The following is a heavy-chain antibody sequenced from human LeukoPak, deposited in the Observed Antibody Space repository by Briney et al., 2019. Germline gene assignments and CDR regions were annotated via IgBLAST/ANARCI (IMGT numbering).Heavy chain of an antibody. Sequence: PGGSLRLSCAASGFTFSDYYMSWIRQAPGKGLDWVSHVSSSSGSTKYYTDSGKGRFTISRDNAKSSLYLQMNSLRAEDTAVYYCARAYSSSWYGRANWFDPWGQGTLVTVSS. V-gene: IGHV3-11*04. J-gene: IGHJ5*02. CDR2: VSSSSGSTK. CDR3: ARAYSSSWYGRANWFDP. CDR1: GFTFSDYY. D-gene: IGHD6-13*01.